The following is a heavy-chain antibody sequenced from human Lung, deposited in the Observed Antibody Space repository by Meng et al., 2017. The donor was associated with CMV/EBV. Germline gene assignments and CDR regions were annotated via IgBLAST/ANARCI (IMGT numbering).Heavy chain of an antibody. CDR1: GYIFTKYG. J-gene: IGHJ4*02. Sequence: ASXXVSXKASGYIFTKYGVNWMRQAPGQGPEWMGWISAYNGDTMYAPKVQGRVTMTTDTSTSTAYMELRGLRSDDTAVYYCARDAGTIAVSGIGDYWGQGXLVTGSS. D-gene: IGHD6-19*01. V-gene: IGHV1-18*01. CDR3: ARDAGTIAVSGIGDY. CDR2: ISAYNGDT.